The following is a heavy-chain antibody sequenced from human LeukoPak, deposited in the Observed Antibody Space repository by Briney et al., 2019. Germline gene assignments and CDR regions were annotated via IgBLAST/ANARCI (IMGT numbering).Heavy chain of an antibody. CDR3: AIGYSGYDYYYYGMDV. CDR1: GYTFTGYY. CDR2: INPNSGGT. V-gene: IGHV1-2*02. D-gene: IGHD5-12*01. Sequence: ASVKVSCKASGYTFTGYYMHWVRQAPGQGLEWMGWINPNSGGTNYAQKFQGRVTMTRDTSISTAYMELSRLRSDDTAVHYCAIGYSGYDYYYYGMDVWGQGTTVTVSS. J-gene: IGHJ6*02.